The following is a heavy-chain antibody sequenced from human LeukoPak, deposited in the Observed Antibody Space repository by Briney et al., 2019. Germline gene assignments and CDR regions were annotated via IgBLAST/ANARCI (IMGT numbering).Heavy chain of an antibody. J-gene: IGHJ6*03. CDR3: ATDHPLIVVVPAASFMDV. Sequence: ASVKVSCKASGYTFTGYYMHWVRQAPGQGLEWMGWINPNSVGTNYAQKFQGRVTMTRDTSISTAYMELSRLRSDDTAVYYCATDHPLIVVVPAASFMDVWGKGTTVTVSS. CDR2: INPNSVGT. CDR1: GYTFTGYY. D-gene: IGHD2-2*01. V-gene: IGHV1-2*02.